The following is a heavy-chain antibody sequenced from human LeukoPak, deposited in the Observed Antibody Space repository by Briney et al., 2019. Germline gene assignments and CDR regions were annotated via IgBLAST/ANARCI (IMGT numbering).Heavy chain of an antibody. CDR1: GYTFTGYY. D-gene: IGHD2-2*01. CDR3: ARDIVPAYHYFGMDV. CDR2: IILNSGET. J-gene: IGHJ6*02. V-gene: IGHV1-2*02. Sequence: ASLKDSCKASGYTFTGYYIHWVRQPPGQGLEWMGWIILNSGETNYAQKFQGRVTLTRDASITTAYMELSRLTSDDTAVYYCARDIVPAYHYFGMDVWGQGTTVTVSS.